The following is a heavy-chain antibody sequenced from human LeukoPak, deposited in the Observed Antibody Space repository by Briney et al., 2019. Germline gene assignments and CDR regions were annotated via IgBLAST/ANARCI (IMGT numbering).Heavy chain of an antibody. V-gene: IGHV3-30*04. CDR3: VRATGAVAVRGWAFDI. D-gene: IGHD6-19*01. CDR1: GFTFSTYA. J-gene: IGHJ3*02. Sequence: PGRSLRLSCAASGFTFSTYAMHWVRQAPGKGLEWVAVISYDGSSKYYADSVKGRFTISRDNSKNTLYLQMNSLRAEDTAVYYCVRATGAVAVRGWAFDIWGHGTMVTVSS. CDR2: ISYDGSSK.